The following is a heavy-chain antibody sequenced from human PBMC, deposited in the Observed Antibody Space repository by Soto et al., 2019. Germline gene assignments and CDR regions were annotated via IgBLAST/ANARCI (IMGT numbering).Heavy chain of an antibody. D-gene: IGHD3-22*01. CDR1: GDSISTFY. CDR2: VYYTGST. CDR3: ARGRTVRNYADDSSDYFYFFDY. Sequence: SETLSLTCTASGDSISTFYWGWMRQSPGKELEWIGYVYYTGSTNYNPSLKSRATISVDRSKNQFSLKLTSANAADTAVYYCARGRTVRNYADDSSDYFYFFDYWGQGTQVTVSS. V-gene: IGHV4-59*01. J-gene: IGHJ4*02.